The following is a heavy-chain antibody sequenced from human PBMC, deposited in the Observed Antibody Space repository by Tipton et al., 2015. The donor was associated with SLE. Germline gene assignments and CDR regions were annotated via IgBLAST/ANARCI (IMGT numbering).Heavy chain of an antibody. CDR2: SRNKANSYMT. D-gene: IGHD1-14*01. V-gene: IGHV3-72*01. J-gene: IGHJ5*02. CDR3: TRSRTPGRFDP. CDR1: GFSFSDHY. Sequence: GSLRLSCAASGFSFSDHYMDWVRQAPGKGLEWVGRSRNKANSYMTEYAAPVKGRFSISRDESHNLLLLQMNSLKTEDTAVYYCTRSRTPGRFDPWGQGTLVIVSS.